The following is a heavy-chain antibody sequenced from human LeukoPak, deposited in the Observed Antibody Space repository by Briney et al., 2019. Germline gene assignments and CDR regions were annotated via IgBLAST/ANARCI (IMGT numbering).Heavy chain of an antibody. J-gene: IGHJ4*02. CDR2: ISSSSSSTI. Sequence: PGGSLRLSCAASGFTFSSYAMSWVRQAPGKGLEWVSYISSSSSSTIYYADSVKGRFTISRDNAKNSLYLQMNSLRDEDTAVYYCARADAYYYDSSGYYPLRYWGQGTLVTVSS. CDR1: GFTFSSYA. V-gene: IGHV3-48*02. D-gene: IGHD3-22*01. CDR3: ARADAYYYDSSGYYPLRY.